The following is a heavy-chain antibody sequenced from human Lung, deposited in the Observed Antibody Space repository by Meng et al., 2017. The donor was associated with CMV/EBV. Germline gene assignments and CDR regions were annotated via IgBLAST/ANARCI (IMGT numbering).Heavy chain of an antibody. Sequence: GESLKISCEASGFNFHNHGMNWVRQVPGKGLEWVSGIIWNGESIFYADSVKGRFTISRDNAKKSLYLQMNSLRGEDTALYYCAKDASYISFDIWGQGTMVTVSS. CDR2: IIWNGESI. D-gene: IGHD3-16*01. V-gene: IGHV3-20*04. CDR3: AKDASYISFDI. J-gene: IGHJ3*02. CDR1: GFNFHNHG.